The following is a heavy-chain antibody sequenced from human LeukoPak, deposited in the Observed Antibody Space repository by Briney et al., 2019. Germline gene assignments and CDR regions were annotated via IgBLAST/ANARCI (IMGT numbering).Heavy chain of an antibody. Sequence: SETLSLTCTVSGGSISSYYWSWIRQPPGKGLEWIGYIYYSGSTNYNPSLKGRVTISVDTSKNQFSLKLSSVTAADTAVYYCARGFRAEYYYYYYMDVWGKGTTVTVSS. V-gene: IGHV4-59*01. CDR1: GGSISSYY. D-gene: IGHD1-26*01. J-gene: IGHJ6*03. CDR2: IYYSGST. CDR3: ARGFRAEYYYYYYMDV.